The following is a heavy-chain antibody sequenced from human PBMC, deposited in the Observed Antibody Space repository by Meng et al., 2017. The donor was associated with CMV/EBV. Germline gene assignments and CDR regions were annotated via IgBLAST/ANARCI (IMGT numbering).Heavy chain of an antibody. CDR3: AHRGSYGYHGY. CDR1: GFALSTSGVG. J-gene: IGHJ4*02. CDR2: IYWDDDK. Sequence: QITWKAAAPTRGQPTQPLTLPCTFSGFALSTSGVGVGWIRQPPGKALEWLALIYWDDDKRYSPSLKSRLTITKDTSKNQVVLTMTNMDPVDTATYYCAHRGSYGYHGYWGQGTLVTVSS. V-gene: IGHV2-5*02. D-gene: IGHD5-18*01.